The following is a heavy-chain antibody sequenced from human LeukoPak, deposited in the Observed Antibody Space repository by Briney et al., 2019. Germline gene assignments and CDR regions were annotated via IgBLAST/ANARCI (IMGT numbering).Heavy chain of an antibody. CDR2: IYYSGST. D-gene: IGHD3-22*01. Sequence: SETLSLTCTVSGGSISSYYWSWIRQPPGKGLEWIGYIYYSGSTNYNPSLKSRVTISVDTSKNQFSLKLSSVTAADTAVYYCARDYYDSSGYLVGTLSDAFDIWGQGTMVTVSS. CDR1: GGSISSYY. CDR3: ARDYYDSSGYLVGTLSDAFDI. J-gene: IGHJ3*02. V-gene: IGHV4-59*01.